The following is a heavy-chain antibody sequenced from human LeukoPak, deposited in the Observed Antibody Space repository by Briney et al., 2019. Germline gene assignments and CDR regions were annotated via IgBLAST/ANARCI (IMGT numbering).Heavy chain of an antibody. Sequence: PSETLSLTCTVSGGSISSYYWSWIRQPPGKGLEWIGYIYYSGGTNYNPSLKSRVTISVDTSKSQFSLRLSSVTAADTAVYYCARLSTPGTNLNWFDPWGQGTLVTVSS. CDR1: GGSISSYY. V-gene: IGHV4-59*01. D-gene: IGHD1-1*01. CDR2: IYYSGGT. CDR3: ARLSTPGTNLNWFDP. J-gene: IGHJ5*02.